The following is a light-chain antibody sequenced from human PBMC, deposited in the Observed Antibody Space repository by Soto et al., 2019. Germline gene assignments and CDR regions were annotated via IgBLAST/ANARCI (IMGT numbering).Light chain of an antibody. CDR2: QDN. CDR3: QAWDSSTVV. CDR1: KLGARY. Sequence: SYELTQPPSVSVSPGQTASITCSGDKLGARYACWYQQKPGQSPVLVIYQDNKRPSGIPERFSGSNSGNTATLTISGTQAMDEADYYCQAWDSSTVVFGGGTKLTVL. V-gene: IGLV3-1*01. J-gene: IGLJ2*01.